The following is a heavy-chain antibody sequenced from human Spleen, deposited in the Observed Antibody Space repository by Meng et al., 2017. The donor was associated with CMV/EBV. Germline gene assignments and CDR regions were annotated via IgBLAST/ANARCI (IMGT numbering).Heavy chain of an antibody. J-gene: IGHJ4*02. CDR1: GFTYDDYA. CDR2: VSWNGDII. D-gene: IGHD1-26*01. V-gene: IGHV3-9*01. Sequence: SLKISCTASGFTYDDYAMHWVRQAPGKGLEWVAGVSWNGDIIGYADSVKGRFTISRDNTKNSLYLQMNSLRAEDTAIYYCARDFVVGGLDYWGQGTRVTVSS. CDR3: ARDFVVGGLDY.